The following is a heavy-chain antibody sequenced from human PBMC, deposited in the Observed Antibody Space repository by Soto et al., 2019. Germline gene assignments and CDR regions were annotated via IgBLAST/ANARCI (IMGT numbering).Heavy chain of an antibody. CDR1: GFTFSSYG. CDR3: AKDVERNFDL. J-gene: IGHJ2*01. Sequence: QVQLVESGGGVVQPGRSLRLSCAASGFTFSSYGMHWVRQAPGKGLEWVAVIEYDGSDKYHADSVKGRFTISRDNSKNTIYLQMNSLRTEDTAMYYCAKDVERNFDLWGRGTLVTVS. V-gene: IGHV3-30*18. CDR2: IEYDGSDK.